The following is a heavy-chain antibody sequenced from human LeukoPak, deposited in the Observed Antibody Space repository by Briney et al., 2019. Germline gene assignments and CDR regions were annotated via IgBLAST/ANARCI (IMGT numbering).Heavy chain of an antibody. CDR1: GFTFSSYW. J-gene: IGHJ4*02. CDR3: AKERGSGSGSCYSN. Sequence: PGGSLRLSCAASGFTFSSYWMSWVRQAPGKGLEWVAFIWYDGSNKYYGDSVKGRFTISRDNSKNILYLQMNSLSAEDTAVYYCAKERGSGSGSCYSNWGQGTLVTVSS. D-gene: IGHD2-15*01. CDR2: IWYDGSNK. V-gene: IGHV3-30*02.